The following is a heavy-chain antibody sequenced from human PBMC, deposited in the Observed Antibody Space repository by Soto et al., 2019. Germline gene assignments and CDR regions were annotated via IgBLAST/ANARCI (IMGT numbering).Heavy chain of an antibody. CDR1: WGSIFSNSVA. V-gene: IGHV6-1*01. Sequence: PSQSFSLICGASWGSIFSNSVAWNWIRQSPSRGLELLGRTYYRSRWSFDYALSLKSRLPIDPDTSKNQFSLHLDSLTPDDTAAYYCAAITCIRGMDVWGQGTPVTVSS. CDR3: AAITCIRGMDV. CDR2: TYYRSRWSF. J-gene: IGHJ6*02. D-gene: IGHD3-10*01.